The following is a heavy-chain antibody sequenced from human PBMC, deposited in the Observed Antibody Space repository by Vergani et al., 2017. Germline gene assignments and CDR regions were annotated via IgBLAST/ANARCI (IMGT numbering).Heavy chain of an antibody. CDR2: FDPEDGET. CDR1: GYTLTELF. CDR3: GTGVRVYGSSHPYYY. Sequence: QVHLVQSGAEVKKPGASVKVSRKVSGYTLTELFMHWVRQAPGKGLEWMGGFDPEDGETIYAQKFQGRVTMTGDTSTDTAYMELSSLRNADTAVYYCGTGVRVYGSSHPYYYWGQGTLVTVSS. D-gene: IGHD6-13*01. J-gene: IGHJ4*02. V-gene: IGHV1-24*01.